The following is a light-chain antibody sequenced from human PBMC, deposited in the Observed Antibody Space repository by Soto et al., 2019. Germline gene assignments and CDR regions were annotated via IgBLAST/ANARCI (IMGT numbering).Light chain of an antibody. V-gene: IGKV1-27*01. CDR3: QNYDSVPRK. CDR1: QDVNIY. CDR2: GAS. Sequence: DIQLTQSPSSLSASVGDRITITCRASQDVNIYLAWYQQKPGKVPELLIYGASILHSGVPSRFSGRGSGTDFTLTIAGLQREDFATYYGQNYDSVPRKFGHGTKLEI. J-gene: IGKJ1*01.